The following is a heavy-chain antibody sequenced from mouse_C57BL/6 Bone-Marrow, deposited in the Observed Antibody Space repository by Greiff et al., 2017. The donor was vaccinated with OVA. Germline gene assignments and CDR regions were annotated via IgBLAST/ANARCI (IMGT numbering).Heavy chain of an antibody. CDR1: GYAFSSSW. V-gene: IGHV1-82*01. Sequence: SGPELVKPGASVKISCKASGYAFSSSWMNWVKQRPGKGLEWIGRIYPGDGDTNYNGKFKGKATLTADKSSSTAYMLLSSLTSEDSAVYFCARDGYRPGFAYWGQGTLVTVSA. D-gene: IGHD2-3*01. J-gene: IGHJ3*01. CDR2: IYPGDGDT. CDR3: ARDGYRPGFAY.